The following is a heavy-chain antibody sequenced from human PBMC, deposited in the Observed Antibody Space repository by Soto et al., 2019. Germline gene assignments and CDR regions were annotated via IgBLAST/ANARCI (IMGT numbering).Heavy chain of an antibody. J-gene: IGHJ4*02. CDR3: ARVEPRFGEATLDY. CDR2: IWYDGSNT. V-gene: IGHV3-33*01. Sequence: GGSLRLSCAASGFTFSSYGMHWVRQAPGKGLEWVAVIWYDGSNTDYADSVKGRFTISRDNSKNTLYLQMNSLRAEDTAVYYCARVEPRFGEATLDYWGQGTLVTVSS. D-gene: IGHD3-10*01. CDR1: GFTFSSYG.